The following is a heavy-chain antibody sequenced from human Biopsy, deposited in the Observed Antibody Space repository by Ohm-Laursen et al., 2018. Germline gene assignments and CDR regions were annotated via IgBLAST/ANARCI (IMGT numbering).Heavy chain of an antibody. CDR2: IYYSGRT. CDR1: GSSISSDY. J-gene: IGHJ6*02. V-gene: IGHV4-59*01. CDR3: ARATNSTGWPYYYFYGMDV. D-gene: IGHD2/OR15-2a*01. Sequence: TLSLTCVVFGSSISSDYWSWIRQPPGKGLEWIGHIYYSGRTNYNPSLKSRVTISVDTSKNQFSLRLNSVTAADTAVYYCARATNSTGWPYYYFYGMDVWGQGTTVTVSS.